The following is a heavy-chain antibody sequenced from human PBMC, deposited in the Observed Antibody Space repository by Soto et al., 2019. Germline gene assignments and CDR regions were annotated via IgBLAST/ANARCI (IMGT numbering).Heavy chain of an antibody. V-gene: IGHV1-69*02. Sequence: QVQLVQSGAEVKKPGSSVKVSCKASGGTFSSYTISWVRQAPGQGLEWMGRIIPILGIANYAQKFQGRVTITADKSTSTAYMELSSLGSEDTAVYYCARVTRGSYHYYYGMDVWGQGTTVTVAS. CDR3: ARVTRGSYHYYYGMDV. D-gene: IGHD1-26*01. J-gene: IGHJ6*02. CDR1: GGTFSSYT. CDR2: IIPILGIA.